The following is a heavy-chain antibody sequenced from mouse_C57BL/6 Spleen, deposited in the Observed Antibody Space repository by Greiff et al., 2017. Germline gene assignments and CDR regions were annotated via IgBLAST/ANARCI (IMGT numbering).Heavy chain of an antibody. CDR1: GFTFSDAW. CDR2: IRNKANNHAT. V-gene: IGHV6-6*01. Sequence: EVQGVESGGGLVQPGGSMKLSCAASGFTFSDAWMDWVRQSPEKGLEWVAEIRNKANNHATYYAESVKGRFTISRDDSKSSVYLQMNSLRAEDTGIYYCTRLYYGSTVYYFDYWGQGTTLTVSS. CDR3: TRLYYGSTVYYFDY. D-gene: IGHD1-1*01. J-gene: IGHJ2*01.